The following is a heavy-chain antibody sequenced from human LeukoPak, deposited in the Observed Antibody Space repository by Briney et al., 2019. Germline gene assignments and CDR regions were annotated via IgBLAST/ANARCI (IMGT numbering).Heavy chain of an antibody. V-gene: IGHV3-23*01. CDR3: AKLSLGYYDSSGYYGGYFDY. D-gene: IGHD3-22*01. J-gene: IGHJ4*02. CDR2: ITADGGST. CDR1: GFSFRSYA. Sequence: GGSLRLSCAVSGFSFRSYAMNWVRQAPGKGLEWVAAITADGGSTHYTTSVKGRFIISRDTPKNTLYLQMNSLRAEDTAVYYCAKLSLGYYDSSGYYGGYFDYWGQGTLVTVSS.